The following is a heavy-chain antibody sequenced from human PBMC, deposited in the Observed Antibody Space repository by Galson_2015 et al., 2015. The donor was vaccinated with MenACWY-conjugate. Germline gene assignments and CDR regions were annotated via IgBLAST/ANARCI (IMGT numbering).Heavy chain of an antibody. Sequence: SLRLSCAASGFTFSSYWMHWVRQAPGKGLVWVSRVNSDGSGTGYADSVKGRFTISRDNAKNMLFLQMNSLKFEDTAVYYCARSCVPGSVRHNCCMEVRGRWTTVTHSS. D-gene: IGHD1-1*01. CDR1: GFTFSSYW. CDR3: ARSCVPGSVRHNCCMEV. CDR2: VNSDGSGT. J-gene: IGHJ6*02. V-gene: IGHV3-74*01.